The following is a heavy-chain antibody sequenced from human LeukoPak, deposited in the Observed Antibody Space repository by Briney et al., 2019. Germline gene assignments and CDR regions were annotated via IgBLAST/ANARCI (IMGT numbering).Heavy chain of an antibody. CDR3: ATRVAATGEDY. V-gene: IGHV4-39*07. D-gene: IGHD2-15*01. Sequence: SETLSLTCTVSGGSVSSSGYYWGWIRQPPGKGLEWIGRIYTSGSTNHNPSLKSRVTMSLDTSKNQFSLKLTSVTAADTAVYYCATRVAATGEDYWGRGTLVTVSS. CDR2: IYTSGST. J-gene: IGHJ4*02. CDR1: GGSVSSSGYY.